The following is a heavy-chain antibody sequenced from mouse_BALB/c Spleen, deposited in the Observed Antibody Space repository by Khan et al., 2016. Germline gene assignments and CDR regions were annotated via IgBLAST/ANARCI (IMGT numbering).Heavy chain of an antibody. J-gene: IGHJ4*01. CDR1: GYTFTDYY. D-gene: IGHD1-1*02. V-gene: IGHV1-77*01. Sequence: QVQLQQSGTELPRPGASVKLSCKASGYTFTDYYLHWVKQRTGQGLEWIGEIFPGSGSTYYNEKFKGKASRTADTSSSTAYMQLSSLTSAASAFYFCARSYYGSFSMDYWGPGASVTVSS. CDR2: IFPGSGST. CDR3: ARSYYGSFSMDY.